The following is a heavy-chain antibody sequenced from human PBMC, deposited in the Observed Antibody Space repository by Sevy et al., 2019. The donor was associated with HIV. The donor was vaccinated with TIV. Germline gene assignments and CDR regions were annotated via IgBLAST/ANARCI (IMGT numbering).Heavy chain of an antibody. CDR1: GFTFSNYF. V-gene: IGHV3-21*01. J-gene: IGHJ4*02. CDR2: ISSGSSYI. CDR3: ARGDYYGSLYYFDY. Sequence: GGSLRLSCAASGFTFSNYFINWVRQAPGKGLEWVSSISSGSSYIFYADSGKGRFTISRDNTKNSLYLHMNSLRAEDTAVYYCARGDYYGSLYYFDYWGPGTLVTVSS. D-gene: IGHD3-10*01.